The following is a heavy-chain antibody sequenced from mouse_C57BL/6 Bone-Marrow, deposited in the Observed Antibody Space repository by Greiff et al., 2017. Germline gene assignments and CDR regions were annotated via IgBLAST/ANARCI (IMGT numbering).Heavy chain of an antibody. V-gene: IGHV1-64*01. CDR3: ARGDSYGSYYNDY. Sequence: VQLQQPGAELVKPGASVTLSCKASGYTFTSYWMHWVKQRPGQGLEWLGMIHPNSGSTNYNEKFKSKATLTVDKSSSTAYMQRSSLTAEDSTVYYCARGDSYGSYYNDYWGQGTTLTVSS. CDR1: GYTFTSYW. D-gene: IGHD1-1*01. J-gene: IGHJ2*01. CDR2: IHPNSGST.